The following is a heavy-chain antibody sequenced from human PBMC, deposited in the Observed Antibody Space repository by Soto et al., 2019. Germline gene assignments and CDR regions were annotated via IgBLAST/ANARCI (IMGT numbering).Heavy chain of an antibody. Sequence: QVRLVESGGGVAQPGRSLTLSCAASGFTFDRHAMHWLRQPPGKGLEWLAAISFDGANKYYPDSVWGRYTVSRDNSANSLSLEMTSLTADDTALYYCARGGAVGTSDYFSDFWGQGALVTVSS. CDR2: ISFDGANK. CDR3: ARGGAVGTSDYFSDF. CDR1: GFTFDRHA. D-gene: IGHD6-19*01. V-gene: IGHV3-30*03. J-gene: IGHJ4*02.